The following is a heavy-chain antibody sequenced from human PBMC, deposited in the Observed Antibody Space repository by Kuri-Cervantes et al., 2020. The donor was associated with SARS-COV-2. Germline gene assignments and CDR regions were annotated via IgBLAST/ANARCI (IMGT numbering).Heavy chain of an antibody. V-gene: IGHV3-30-3*01. CDR1: GFTFSSYA. CDR2: ISYDGSNK. Sequence: GGSLRLSCAASGFTFSSYAMHWVRQAPVKGLEWVAVISYDGSNKYYADSVKGGFTISRDNSKNTLYLQMNSLRAEDTAVYYCARDGYDSSGYYLDYWGQGTLVTVSS. D-gene: IGHD3-22*01. J-gene: IGHJ4*02. CDR3: ARDGYDSSGYYLDY.